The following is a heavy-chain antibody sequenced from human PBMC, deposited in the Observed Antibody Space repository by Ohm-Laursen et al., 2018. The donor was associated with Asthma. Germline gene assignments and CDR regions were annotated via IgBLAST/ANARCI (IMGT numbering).Heavy chain of an antibody. CDR1: GYTFSRYS. D-gene: IGHD1-26*01. Sequence: SLRLSCAASGYTFSRYSIHWVRQFPGKGLEWVASISTASTFIYYADSVRGRFTTSRDNAKNSVYLQMNSLRAEDMALYYCARIGPEWELPGREYSLHHWGEGTLVTVSS. V-gene: IGHV3-21*01. CDR3: ARIGPEWELPGREYSLHH. J-gene: IGHJ1*01. CDR2: ISTASTFI.